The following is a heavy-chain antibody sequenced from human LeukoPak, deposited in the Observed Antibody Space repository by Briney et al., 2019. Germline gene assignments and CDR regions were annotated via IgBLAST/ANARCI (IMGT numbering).Heavy chain of an antibody. CDR1: GFTFSSYS. CDR3: ARDLDCSGGSCFPYGMDV. CDR2: ISSSSTYT. J-gene: IGHJ6*02. V-gene: IGHV3-21*01. Sequence: GGSLRLSCAASGFTFSSYSMNWVRQAPGKGLEWVSSISSSSTYTYYADSLRDRFTISRDNAKNSLYLQMNSLRAEDTAMYYCARDLDCSGGSCFPYGMDVWGQGTTVTVSS. D-gene: IGHD2-15*01.